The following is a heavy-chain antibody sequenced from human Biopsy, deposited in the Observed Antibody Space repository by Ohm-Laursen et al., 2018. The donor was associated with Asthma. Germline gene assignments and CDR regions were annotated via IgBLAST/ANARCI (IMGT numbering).Heavy chain of an antibody. D-gene: IGHD1-26*01. CDR2: IYKSGKV. J-gene: IGHJ3*02. CDR1: SGSISSNFYY. CDR3: ARQKLVAAEGPFDM. Sequence: SDTLSLTCTVSSGSISSNFYYWGGIRQPPGRGLVWIGNIYKSGKVYYNLSLESRVTITVNTSKNQFSLQLRSVTAADTAVYYCARQKLVAAEGPFDMWGQGTMVIVSS. V-gene: IGHV4-39*01.